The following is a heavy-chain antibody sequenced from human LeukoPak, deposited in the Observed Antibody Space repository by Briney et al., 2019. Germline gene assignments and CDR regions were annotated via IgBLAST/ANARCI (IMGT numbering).Heavy chain of an antibody. CDR2: ISYDGNNK. CDR1: GFTFSSYA. CDR3: ARDQTGGGIDY. D-gene: IGHD3-16*02. V-gene: IGHV3-30*03. J-gene: IGHJ4*02. Sequence: GGSLRLSCAASGFTFSSYAMHWVRQAPGKGLEWVAVISYDGNNKYYADSVKGRFTISRDNSKNTLYLQMNSLRAEDTAVYNCARDQTGGGIDYWGQGTLVTVSS.